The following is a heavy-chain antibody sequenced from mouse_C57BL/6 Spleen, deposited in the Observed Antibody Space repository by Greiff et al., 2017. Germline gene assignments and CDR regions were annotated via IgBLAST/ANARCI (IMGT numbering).Heavy chain of an antibody. V-gene: IGHV1-15*01. Sequence: QVQLQQSGAELVRPGASVTLSCKASGYTFTDYEMHWVKQTPVHGLEWIGAIDPETGGTAYNQKFKGKAILTADKSSSTAYMELRSLTAEDSAVYYCTRSSYGNFDDWGQGTTLTVSS. J-gene: IGHJ2*01. D-gene: IGHD2-1*01. CDR3: TRSSYGNFDD. CDR2: IDPETGGT. CDR1: GYTFTDYE.